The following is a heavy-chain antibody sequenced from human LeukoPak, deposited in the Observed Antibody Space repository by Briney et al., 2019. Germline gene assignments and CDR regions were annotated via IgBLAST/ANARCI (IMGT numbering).Heavy chain of an antibody. D-gene: IGHD4-17*01. V-gene: IGHV4-39*07. Sequence: SETLSLTCTVSGGSISTSNYYWGWIRQPPGKGLEWIGNSYYSGRTYYNPSLKSRITISVDTSKNQLSLKLSSVTAADTAVYYCARGDYGDYHDALEIWGQGTVVTVSS. J-gene: IGHJ3*02. CDR1: GGSISTSNYY. CDR3: ARGDYGDYHDALEI. CDR2: SYYSGRT.